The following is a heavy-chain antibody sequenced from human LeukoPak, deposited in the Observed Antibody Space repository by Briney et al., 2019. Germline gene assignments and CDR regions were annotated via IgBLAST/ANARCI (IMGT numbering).Heavy chain of an antibody. CDR3: ARDLAGAVAGTPDY. Sequence: ASVTVSCTASGYTFTSYGISWVRQAPGQGLEWMGWISAYNGNTNYAQKLQGRVTMTTDTSTSTAYMELRSLRSDDTAVYYCARDLAGAVAGTPDYWGQGTLATVSS. V-gene: IGHV1-18*01. J-gene: IGHJ4*02. CDR2: ISAYNGNT. CDR1: GYTFTSYG. D-gene: IGHD6-19*01.